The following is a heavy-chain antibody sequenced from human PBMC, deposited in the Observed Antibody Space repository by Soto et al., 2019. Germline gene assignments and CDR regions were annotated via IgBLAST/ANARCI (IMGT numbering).Heavy chain of an antibody. CDR3: ARHRTGDYYYYGMDV. Sequence: SETLSLTCTVSGGSISSSSYYWGWIRQPPGKGLEWIGSIYYSGSTYYNPSLKSRVTISVDTSKNQLSLKLSSVTAADTSVYYCARHRTGDYYYYGMDVWGQGTTVTVSS. V-gene: IGHV4-39*01. J-gene: IGHJ6*02. D-gene: IGHD4-17*01. CDR1: GGSISSSSYY. CDR2: IYYSGST.